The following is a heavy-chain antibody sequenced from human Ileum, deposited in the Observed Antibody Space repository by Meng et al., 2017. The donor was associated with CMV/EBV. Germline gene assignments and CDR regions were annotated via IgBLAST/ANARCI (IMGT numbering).Heavy chain of an antibody. V-gene: IGHV3-43*01. CDR2: ISWDGGST. Sequence: CAASGFTFDDYTMHWVRQSPGKGLEWVSLISWDGGSTYYADSVKGRFTISRDNSKNSLYLQMNSLRTEDTALYYCAKDTATYFYFDLWGRGTLVTVSS. CDR3: AKDTATYFYFDL. J-gene: IGHJ2*01. CDR1: GFTFDDYT.